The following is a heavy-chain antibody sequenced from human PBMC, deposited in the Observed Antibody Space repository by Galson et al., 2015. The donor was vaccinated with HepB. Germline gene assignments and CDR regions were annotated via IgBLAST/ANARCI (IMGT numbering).Heavy chain of an antibody. V-gene: IGHV3-21*01. Sequence: SLRLSCAASGFTFSSYSMNWVRQAPGKGLEWVSSISSSSSYIYYADSVKGRFTISRDNAKNSLYLQMNSLRAEDTAVYYCAREREGDCSSTSCYYYYGMDVWGQGTTVTVSS. J-gene: IGHJ6*02. CDR2: ISSSSSYI. CDR3: AREREGDCSSTSCYYYYGMDV. D-gene: IGHD2-2*01. CDR1: GFTFSSYS.